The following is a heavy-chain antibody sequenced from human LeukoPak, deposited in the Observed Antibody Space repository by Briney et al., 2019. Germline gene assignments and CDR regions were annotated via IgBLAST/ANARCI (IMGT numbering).Heavy chain of an antibody. J-gene: IGHJ6*03. V-gene: IGHV3-53*01. D-gene: IGHD3-22*01. CDR1: GFTVSSNY. Sequence: GGSLRLSCAAAGFTVSSNYMSWVRQAPGKGLEWVSVIYSGGSTYYADSVKGRFTISRDNSKNTLYLQMNSLRAEDTAVYYSTRVVGRGYWPYYYYYMDVWGKGTTVAVSS. CDR3: TRVVGRGYWPYYYYYMDV. CDR2: IYSGGST.